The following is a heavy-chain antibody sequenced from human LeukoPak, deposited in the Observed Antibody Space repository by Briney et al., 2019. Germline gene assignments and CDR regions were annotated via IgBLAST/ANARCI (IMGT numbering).Heavy chain of an antibody. CDR3: ARGGLISLAYTPLGAFDN. CDR2: INHSGST. Sequence: SETRSLTCAVYGGSFSGYYWSWIRQPPGKGLEWIGEINHSGSTNYNPSLKSRVTISVDTSKNQFSLKLSSVTAADTAVYYCARGGLISLAYTPLGAFDNWGQGTLVSVSS. V-gene: IGHV4-34*01. D-gene: IGHD3-16*01. J-gene: IGHJ3*02. CDR1: GGSFSGYY.